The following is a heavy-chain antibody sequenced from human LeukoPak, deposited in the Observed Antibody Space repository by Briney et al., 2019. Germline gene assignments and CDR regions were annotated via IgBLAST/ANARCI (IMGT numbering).Heavy chain of an antibody. J-gene: IGHJ6*02. D-gene: IGHD2-2*01. CDR3: AREDADDYVYYGMDV. CDR2: IYYSGST. V-gene: IGHV4-31*03. Sequence: SETLSLTCTVSGGSISSGGHFWSWIRQHPGKGLEWIGYIYYSGSTYYNPSLKSRVTISVDTSKNQFSLRLNSVTAADTAVYYCAREDADDYVYYGMDVWGQGTTVTVSS. CDR1: GGSISSGGHF.